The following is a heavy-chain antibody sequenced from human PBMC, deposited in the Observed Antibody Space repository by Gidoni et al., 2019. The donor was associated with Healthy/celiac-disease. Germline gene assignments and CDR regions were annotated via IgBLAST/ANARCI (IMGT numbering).Heavy chain of an antibody. Sequence: EVQLLESGGGLVQPGGSLRLSCAASGFTFSLYALTWVRQAPGKGLGWGSAISGSGGSTYYADSVKGRFTSSRDNSKNTLYLQMNSLRAEDTAVYYCAKDWGPYCGGDCYGGRLFDYWGQGTLVTVSS. J-gene: IGHJ4*02. CDR1: GFTFSLYA. CDR3: AKDWGPYCGGDCYGGRLFDY. V-gene: IGHV3-23*01. CDR2: ISGSGGST. D-gene: IGHD2-21*02.